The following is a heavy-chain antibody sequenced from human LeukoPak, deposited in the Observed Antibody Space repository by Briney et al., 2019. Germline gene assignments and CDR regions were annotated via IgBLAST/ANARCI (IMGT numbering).Heavy chain of an antibody. CDR2: ITYDGNTK. J-gene: IGHJ4*02. Sequence: GGSLRLSCAASGFAFSNCGMHWVRQAPGKGLEWVAVITYDGNTKYYLDSVKGRFTISRDNSKNTLYLQMSSLRAEDTAVYYCARWGKVRGVNYWGQGTLVTVSS. CDR3: ARWGKVRGVNY. CDR1: GFAFSNCG. D-gene: IGHD3-10*01. V-gene: IGHV3-33*08.